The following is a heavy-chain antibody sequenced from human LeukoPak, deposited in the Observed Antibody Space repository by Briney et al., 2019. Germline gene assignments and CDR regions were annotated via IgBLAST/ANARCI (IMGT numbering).Heavy chain of an antibody. CDR3: ARKRGHDAFDI. CDR1: GFTFSSYS. CDR2: ISSNIDTT. V-gene: IGHV3-48*01. Sequence: PGGSLRLSCAASGFTFSSYSMNWVRQAPGKGLEWVSYISSNIDTTYYADSVKGRFTIPRDNAKNSLNLQMNSLRAEDTAVCYCARKRGHDAFDIWGQGTMVTVSS. D-gene: IGHD5-24*01. J-gene: IGHJ3*02.